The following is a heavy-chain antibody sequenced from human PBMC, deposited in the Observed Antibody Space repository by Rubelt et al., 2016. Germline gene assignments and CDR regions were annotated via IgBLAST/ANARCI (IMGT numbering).Heavy chain of an antibody. J-gene: IGHJ3*02. Sequence: PGRGLEWVSSISSSSSYIYYADSVKGRFTISRDNAKNSLYLQMNSLRAEDTAVYYCGSVDTAMTGAFDIWGQGTMVTVSS. D-gene: IGHD5-18*01. CDR2: ISSSSSYI. CDR3: GSVDTAMTGAFDI. V-gene: IGHV3-21*01.